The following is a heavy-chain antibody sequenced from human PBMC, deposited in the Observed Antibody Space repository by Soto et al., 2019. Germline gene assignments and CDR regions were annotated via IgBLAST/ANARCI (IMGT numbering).Heavy chain of an antibody. CDR3: ARSRMGYCSGGTRYLDAFGV. CDR1: GYSFTTYY. Sequence: GASVKVSCKASGYSFTTYYIHWVRQAPGQGLEWMGVISPNPGSTSYAQRFQDRVTMTRDTSTSTVYMELSSPRSEDTAIYYCARSRMGYCSGGTRYLDAFGVWGHGTMVTVSS. V-gene: IGHV1-46*01. J-gene: IGHJ3*01. D-gene: IGHD2-15*01. CDR2: ISPNPGST.